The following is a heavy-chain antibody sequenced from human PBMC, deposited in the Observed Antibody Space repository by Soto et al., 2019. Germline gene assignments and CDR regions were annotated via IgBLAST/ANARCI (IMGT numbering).Heavy chain of an antibody. J-gene: IGHJ6*02. Sequence: PSETLSLTCAVYGGSFSGYYWSWIRQPPGKGLEWIGEINHSGSTNYNPSLKSRVTISVDTSKNQFSLKLSSVTAADTAVYYCARDLGVTIFGVVIRSYYYGMDVWGQGTTVTVSS. CDR2: INHSGST. CDR1: GGSFSGYY. V-gene: IGHV4-34*01. D-gene: IGHD3-3*01. CDR3: ARDLGVTIFGVVIRSYYYGMDV.